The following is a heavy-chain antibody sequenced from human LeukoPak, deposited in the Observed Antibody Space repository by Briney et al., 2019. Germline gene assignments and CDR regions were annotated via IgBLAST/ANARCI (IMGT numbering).Heavy chain of an antibody. V-gene: IGHV3-7*01. J-gene: IGHJ3*02. CDR3: ARDDAFDI. CDR1: GFTFSSYS. CDR2: INQDGSEK. Sequence: GGSLRLSCAASGFTFSSYSMTGFRQPPGTGLEWVANINQDGSEKYYVDSVKDRFTISRDNAKNSLYLQMNSLRAEDTAVYYCARDDAFDIWGQGTMVTVSS.